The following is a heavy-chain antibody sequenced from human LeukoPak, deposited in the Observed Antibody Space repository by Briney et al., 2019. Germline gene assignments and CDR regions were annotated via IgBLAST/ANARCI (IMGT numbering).Heavy chain of an antibody. CDR2: IKQDGSEK. J-gene: IGHJ4*02. Sequence: GGSLRLSCAASGFTFSRYWMTWVRQAPGKGLEWVANIKQDGSEKYYVDSVKGRFTISRDNSKNSLYLQMNSLRTEDTALYYCAKDGSTYGAQGYFDYWGQGTLVTVSS. D-gene: IGHD2-8*01. V-gene: IGHV3-7*03. CDR1: GFTFSRYW. CDR3: AKDGSTYGAQGYFDY.